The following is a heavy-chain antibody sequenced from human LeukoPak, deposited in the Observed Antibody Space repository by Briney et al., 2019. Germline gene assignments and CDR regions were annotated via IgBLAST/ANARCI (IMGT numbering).Heavy chain of an antibody. CDR3: ASRPTIGYCSGGSCYSYWFDP. D-gene: IGHD2-15*01. CDR1: GGTFSSYT. J-gene: IGHJ5*02. Sequence: SVKVSCKASGGTFSSYTISWVRQAPGQGLEWMGRIIPILGIANYAQKFQGRVTITADKSTSTAYMELSSLRSEDTAVYYCASRPTIGYCSGGSCYSYWFDPWGQGTLVTVS. V-gene: IGHV1-69*02. CDR2: IIPILGIA.